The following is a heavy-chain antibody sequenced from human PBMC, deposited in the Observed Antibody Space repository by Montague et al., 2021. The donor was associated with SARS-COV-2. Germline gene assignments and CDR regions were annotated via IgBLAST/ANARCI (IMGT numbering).Heavy chain of an antibody. CDR3: SRDRPRSYYYDSGTYTWGGYGMDV. V-gene: IGHV4-4*07. CDR1: GGSISNYY. CDR2: SYTSCNT. J-gene: IGHJ6*02. Sequence: SETLSLTCTVSGGSISNYYWSWIRQPAGKGLEWVWLSYTSCNTNYNPSLKSRVTVSVYTAKNQFSLKLSLVTAADTAAYYCSRDRPRSYYYDSGTYTWGGYGMDVWGQGTTVTVSS. D-gene: IGHD3-10*01.